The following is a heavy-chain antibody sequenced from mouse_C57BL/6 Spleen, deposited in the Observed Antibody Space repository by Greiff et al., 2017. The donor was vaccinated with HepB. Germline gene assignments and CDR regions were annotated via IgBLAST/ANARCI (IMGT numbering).Heavy chain of an antibody. CDR1: GYSITSDYA. CDR2: ISYSGNT. CDR3: ARSIMAN. J-gene: IGHJ2*01. Sequence: VQLKESGPGLVKPSQSLSLTCTVTGYSITSDYAWNWIRQFPGNKLEWMGYISYSGNTSYNPSLKSRISITRDTSKNQFFLHLNSVTTEDTATYYCARSIMANWGQGTTLTVSS. V-gene: IGHV3-2*02.